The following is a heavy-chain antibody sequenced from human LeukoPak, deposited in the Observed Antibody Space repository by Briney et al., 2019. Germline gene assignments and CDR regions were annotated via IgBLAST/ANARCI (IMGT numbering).Heavy chain of an antibody. CDR3: ARDQRRGVRVEYYYYGMDV. CDR2: IIPIFGTA. J-gene: IGHJ6*04. CDR1: GGTFSSYA. V-gene: IGHV1-69*06. D-gene: IGHD1-1*01. Sequence: SVKVSFKASGGTFSSYAISWVRQAPGQGLAWMGVIIPIFGTANYAQKFQGRVKITADKSTSTAYMELSSLRTEDTAVYDCARDQRRGVRVEYYYYGMDVWGKGTTVTVSS.